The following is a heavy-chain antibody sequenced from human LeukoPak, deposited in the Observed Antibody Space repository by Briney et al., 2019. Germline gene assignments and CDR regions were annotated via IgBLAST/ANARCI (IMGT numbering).Heavy chain of an antibody. V-gene: IGHV3-21*01. Sequence: GGSLRLSCAASGFTFSTYSINWVRQAPGKGLEWVSSISSSSTYIYFADSVKGRLTISRDNAKNSLYLQMNSLRAEDTAVYYCARGHCSGGSCYRSLVDYWGQGTLVTVSS. J-gene: IGHJ4*02. CDR3: ARGHCSGGSCYRSLVDY. D-gene: IGHD2-15*01. CDR1: GFTFSTYS. CDR2: ISSSSTYI.